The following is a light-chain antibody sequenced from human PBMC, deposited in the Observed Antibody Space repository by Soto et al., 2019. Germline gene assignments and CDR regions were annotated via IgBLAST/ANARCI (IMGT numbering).Light chain of an antibody. CDR2: GGS. J-gene: IGKJ1*01. CDR1: QDISDY. Sequence: DIQLTQSPSSLSASVGDRVTITCRASQDISDYLAWYQQKPGKSPKLLMYGGSTLEPGVPSRFRGSRSGTAFTLTITNLQPDDFATYYCQRYYSAPQTFGQGTKVEVK. V-gene: IGKV1-27*01. CDR3: QRYYSAPQT.